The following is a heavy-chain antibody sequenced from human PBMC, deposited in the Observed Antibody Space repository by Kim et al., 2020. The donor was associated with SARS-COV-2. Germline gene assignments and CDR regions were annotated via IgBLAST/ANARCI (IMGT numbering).Heavy chain of an antibody. V-gene: IGHV3-23*01. J-gene: IGHJ4*02. CDR3: AKAISCET. CDR2: IVGSGGSI. Sequence: GGSLRLSCAASGFTFSSSAMSWVRQAPGKGLEWVSGIVGSGGSISYADSVRGRFTISRDNSKSTLYLQMNSLRAEDTAVYYCAKAISCETWGQGTMVTVSS. CDR1: GFTFSSSA. D-gene: IGHD6-6*01.